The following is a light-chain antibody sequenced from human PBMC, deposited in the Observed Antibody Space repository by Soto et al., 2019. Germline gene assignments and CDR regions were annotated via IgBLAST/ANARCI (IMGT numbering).Light chain of an antibody. V-gene: IGKV3-20*01. J-gene: IGKJ5*01. CDR2: GTS. CDR3: QQYDQWPIT. CDR1: QSVSSSS. Sequence: EIVLTQSPGTLSLSPGERATLSCMASQSVSSSSLAWYQQRPGQAPRLLIYGTSSRATGIPDRFSGSGSGTEFSFTVTSLQSEDFAVYYCQQYDQWPITFGQGTRLEIK.